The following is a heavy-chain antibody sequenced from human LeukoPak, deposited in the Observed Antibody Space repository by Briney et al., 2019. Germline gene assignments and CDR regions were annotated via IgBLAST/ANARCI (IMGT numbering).Heavy chain of an antibody. Sequence: TGGSLRLSCAASGFSFSSHGMSWVRQAPGKGLEWVSAISGSGGSTYYADSVKGRFTISRDNSKNTLYLQMNSLRAEDTAVYYCAKWGVVRGVSPMEVWGKRTTVTISS. CDR2: ISGSGGST. CDR3: AKWGVVRGVSPMEV. CDR1: GFSFSSHG. D-gene: IGHD3-10*01. V-gene: IGHV3-23*01. J-gene: IGHJ6*01.